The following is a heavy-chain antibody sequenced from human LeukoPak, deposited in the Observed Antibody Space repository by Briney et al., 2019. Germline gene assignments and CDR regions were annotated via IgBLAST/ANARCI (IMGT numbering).Heavy chain of an antibody. V-gene: IGHV1-69*13. CDR3: AREGIAAAGGGAQGVY. CDR2: IIPIFGTA. J-gene: IGHJ4*02. Sequence: SVKVSCKASGGTFSSYAISWVRQAPGQGLEWMGGIIPIFGTANYAQKFQGRVTITADESTSTAYMELSSLRSEDTAVYYCAREGIAAAGGGAQGVYWGQGTLVTISS. CDR1: GGTFSSYA. D-gene: IGHD6-13*01.